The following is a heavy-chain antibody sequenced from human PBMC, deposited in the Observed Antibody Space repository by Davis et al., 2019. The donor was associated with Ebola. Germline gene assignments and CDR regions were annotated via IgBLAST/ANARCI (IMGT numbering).Heavy chain of an antibody. J-gene: IGHJ6*02. Sequence: SETLSLTCTVSGGSISSGGYYWSWIRQHPGKGLEWIGYIYYSGSTYYNPSLKSRVTISVDTSKNQFSLKLSSVTAADTAVYYCARDVGDRYQLLSYYYGMDVWGQGTTVTVSS. CDR2: IYYSGST. CDR1: GGSISSGGYY. V-gene: IGHV4-31*03. D-gene: IGHD2-2*01. CDR3: ARDVGDRYQLLSYYYGMDV.